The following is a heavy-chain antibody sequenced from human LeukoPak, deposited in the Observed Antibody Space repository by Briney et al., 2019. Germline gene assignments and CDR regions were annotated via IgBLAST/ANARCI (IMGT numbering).Heavy chain of an antibody. CDR2: IYYSGRT. V-gene: IGHV4-59*08. CDR1: GDSISGYY. J-gene: IGHJ6*02. Sequence: SETLSLTCTVSGDSISGYYWSWIRQPPGKGLEWIGYIYYSGRTNYNPSLKSRVTISEDTSKNHFSLRLRSVNAADTAVYYCARALQDYYYGMDVWGQGTTVTVSS. CDR3: ARALQDYYYGMDV. D-gene: IGHD5-24*01.